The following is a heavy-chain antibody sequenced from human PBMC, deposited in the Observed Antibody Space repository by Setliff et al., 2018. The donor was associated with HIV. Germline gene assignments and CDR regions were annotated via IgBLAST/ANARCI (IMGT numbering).Heavy chain of an antibody. D-gene: IGHD6-19*01. J-gene: IGHJ4*02. CDR1: GGSITNADYY. Sequence: PSETLSLTCAVSGGSITNADYYWSWIRQPPGKGLEWIGSIYYSGSTYYNPSLKSRVTISVDTSKNQFSLKLNSVTAADTAVYYCARVRGSSGWYVFDYWGQGTLVTVSS. CDR2: IYYSGST. CDR3: ARVRGSSGWYVFDY. V-gene: IGHV4-39*01.